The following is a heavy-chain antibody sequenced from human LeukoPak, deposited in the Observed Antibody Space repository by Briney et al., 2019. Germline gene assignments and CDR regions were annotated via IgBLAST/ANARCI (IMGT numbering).Heavy chain of an antibody. V-gene: IGHV3-23*01. D-gene: IGHD2/OR15-2a*01. J-gene: IGHJ4*02. CDR2: ISNNGGRT. CDR3: ARDEDTSTLSEY. Sequence: GGSLRLSCAGSGFSFSSNTMSWVRQAPGRGLEWVSAISNNGGRTDYADSVKGRFTISRDNSKSTLYLHMDSLRAEDTAVYYCARDEDTSTLSEYWGQGTLVTVSS. CDR1: GFSFSSNT.